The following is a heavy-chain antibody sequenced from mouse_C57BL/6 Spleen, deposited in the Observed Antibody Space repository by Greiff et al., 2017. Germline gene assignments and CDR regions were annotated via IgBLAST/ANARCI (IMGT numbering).Heavy chain of an antibody. CDR1: GYTFTDYE. J-gene: IGHJ2*01. Sequence: VQLQQSGAELVRPGASVTLSCKASGYTFTDYEMHWVKQTPVHGLEWIGAIDPETGGTAYNQKFKGKAILTADKSSSTAYMQLRSLTSEDSAVXYCTTLYYYGSSQGYWGQGTTLTVSS. D-gene: IGHD1-1*01. V-gene: IGHV1-15*01. CDR2: IDPETGGT. CDR3: TTLYYYGSSQGY.